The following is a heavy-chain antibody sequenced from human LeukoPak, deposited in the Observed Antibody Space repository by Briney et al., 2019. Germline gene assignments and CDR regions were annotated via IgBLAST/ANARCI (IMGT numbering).Heavy chain of an antibody. Sequence: GASVKISCKASGYDFSRHGISWVRQAPGQGLEFMGWISVSTGNTNYAQKLQGRVTMTTDTSTDTAYMELRSLSSDDTALYFCVREVGSTRVEFAFWGQGTLVTVSS. CDR2: ISVSTGNT. CDR1: GYDFSRHG. CDR3: VREVGSTRVEFAF. D-gene: IGHD1-26*01. J-gene: IGHJ4*02. V-gene: IGHV1-18*01.